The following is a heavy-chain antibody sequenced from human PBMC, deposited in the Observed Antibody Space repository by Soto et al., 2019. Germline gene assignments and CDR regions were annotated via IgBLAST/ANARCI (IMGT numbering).Heavy chain of an antibody. V-gene: IGHV4-39*02. CDR3: ARGRDGGSPDWYYFNY. D-gene: IGHD2-15*01. Sequence: SETLSLTCTVSGGSISSSSYYWGWIRQPPGKGLEWIGSIYYSGSTYYNPSLKSRVTITRDTSANTVYMDLSSLTSEDTALYYCARGRDGGSPDWYYFNYWGQGTLVTVSS. J-gene: IGHJ4*02. CDR2: IYYSGST. CDR1: GGSISSSSYY.